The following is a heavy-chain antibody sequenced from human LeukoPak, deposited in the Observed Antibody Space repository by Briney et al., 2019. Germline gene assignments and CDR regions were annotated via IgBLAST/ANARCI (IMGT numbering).Heavy chain of an antibody. D-gene: IGHD2-15*01. CDR1: GDSITSSNYY. CDR3: ATRSIVVVVTAAPGFDP. V-gene: IGHV4-39*01. CDR2: IYYSGNT. Sequence: SETLSLTCTVSGDSITSSNYYWGWIRQPPGKGLGWIASIYYSGNTYYNPSLKSRVTISVDTSKNQFSLKLSSVTAADTAVYYCATRSIVVVVTAAPGFDPWGQGTLVTVSS. J-gene: IGHJ5*02.